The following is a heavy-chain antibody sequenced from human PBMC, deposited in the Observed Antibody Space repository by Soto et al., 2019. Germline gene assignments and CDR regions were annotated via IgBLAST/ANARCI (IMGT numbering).Heavy chain of an antibody. V-gene: IGHV3-30*18. Sequence: PGGSLRLSCAASGFTFSSYGMHWVRQAPGKGLEWVAVISYDGSNKYYADSVKGRFTISRDNSKNTLYLQMNSLRAEDTAVYYCAKGDFWSGYSLFGYFDYWGQGTLVTAPQ. CDR2: ISYDGSNK. CDR1: GFTFSSYG. CDR3: AKGDFWSGYSLFGYFDY. J-gene: IGHJ4*02. D-gene: IGHD3-3*01.